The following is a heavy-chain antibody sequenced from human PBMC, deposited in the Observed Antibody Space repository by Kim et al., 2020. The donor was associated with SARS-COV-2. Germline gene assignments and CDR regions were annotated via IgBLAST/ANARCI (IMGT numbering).Heavy chain of an antibody. D-gene: IGHD3-10*01. V-gene: IGHV3-30*18. J-gene: IGHJ4*02. CDR3: AKDSTLYLLWFGEPRGYFDY. CDR2: ISYDGSNK. Sequence: GGSLRLSCAASGFTFSSYGMHWVRQAPGKGLEWVAVISYDGSNKYYADSVKGRFTISRDNSKNTLYLQMNSLRAEDTAVYYCAKDSTLYLLWFGEPRGYFDYWGQGTLVTVSS. CDR1: GFTFSSYG.